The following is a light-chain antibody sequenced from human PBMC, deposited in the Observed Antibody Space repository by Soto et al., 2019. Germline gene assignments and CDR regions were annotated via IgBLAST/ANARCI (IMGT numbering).Light chain of an antibody. V-gene: IGLV2-8*01. Sequence: QSVLTQPPSASGSPGQSVTISCTGTKNDIGVYDFVSWYQHHPGKAPRLIIYEVVQRPSGVPDRFSGSKSGNTASLTVSGLQAAHEADYFCKSYEGSNTYVFGSGTKVTVL. J-gene: IGLJ1*01. CDR1: KNDIGVYDF. CDR3: KSYEGSNTYV. CDR2: EVV.